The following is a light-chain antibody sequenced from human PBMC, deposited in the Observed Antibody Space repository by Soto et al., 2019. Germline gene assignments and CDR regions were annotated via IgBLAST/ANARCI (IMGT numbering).Light chain of an antibody. J-gene: IGLJ1*01. CDR3: CSYSTSNTHNYV. CDR2: EVN. CDR1: SSDIGGYNY. V-gene: IGLV2-14*01. Sequence: QSALTQPASVSGSPGQSITVSCTGTSSDIGGYNYVSWYQHHPGKAPQLIIYEVNLRPSGASDRFSASKSGDTASLTISGLQAGDEADYYCCSYSTSNTHNYVFGTGTKVTVL.